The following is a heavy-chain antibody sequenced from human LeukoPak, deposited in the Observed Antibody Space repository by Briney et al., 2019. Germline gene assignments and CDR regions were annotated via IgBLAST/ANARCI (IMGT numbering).Heavy chain of an antibody. D-gene: IGHD5-12*01. J-gene: IGHJ3*02. V-gene: IGHV3-74*01. CDR1: GFTFSSYW. Sequence: GGSLRLSCAASGFTFSSYWMHWVRQAPGKGLVWVSRINSDGSSTSYADSVKGRFTISGDNAKNTLYLQMNSLRAEDTAVYYCARKRVGYSGYDYAFDIWGQGTMVTVSS. CDR3: ARKRVGYSGYDYAFDI. CDR2: INSDGSST.